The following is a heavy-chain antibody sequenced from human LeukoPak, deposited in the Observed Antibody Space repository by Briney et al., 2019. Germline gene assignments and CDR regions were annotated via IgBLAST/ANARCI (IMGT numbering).Heavy chain of an antibody. J-gene: IGHJ6*03. CDR2: VDRTGSN. CDR3: ARGRVSSSTWYSTYYYYFYMDV. Sequence: PAETLSLTCSVSDDSITMYYWTWIRQPPGKGLEWIGYVDRTGSNNFNPSLNCRISISRDTSKNLFSLRLRSVTAADTAVYFCARGRVSSSTWYSTYYYYFYMDVCGKGTTGTVSS. D-gene: IGHD4-11*01. V-gene: IGHV4-59*01. CDR1: DDSITMYY.